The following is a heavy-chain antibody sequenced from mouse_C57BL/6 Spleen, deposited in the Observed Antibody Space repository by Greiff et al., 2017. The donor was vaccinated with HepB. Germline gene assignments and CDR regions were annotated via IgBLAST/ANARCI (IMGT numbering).Heavy chain of an antibody. D-gene: IGHD1-1*01. Sequence: DVKLVESGGGLVKPGGSLKLSCAASGFTFSDYGMHWVRQAPEKGLEWVAYISSGSSTIYYADTVKGRFTITRDNAKNTLFLQMTSLRSEDTAMYYCARKILRAAMDYWGQGTSVTVSS. V-gene: IGHV5-17*01. CDR3: ARKILRAAMDY. CDR1: GFTFSDYG. J-gene: IGHJ4*01. CDR2: ISSGSSTI.